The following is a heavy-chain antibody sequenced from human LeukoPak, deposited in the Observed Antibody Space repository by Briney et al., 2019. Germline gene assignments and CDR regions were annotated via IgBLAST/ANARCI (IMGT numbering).Heavy chain of an antibody. CDR2: INPNSGGT. D-gene: IGHD3-22*01. CDR3: ARGPYYYDSSGPDAFDI. Sequence: ASVKVSCKASGYTFTSYGISWVRQAPGQGLEWMGWINPNSGGTNYAQKFQGRVTMTRDTSISTAYMELSRLRSDDTAVYYCARGPYYYDSSGPDAFDIWGQGTMVTVSS. CDR1: GYTFTSYG. V-gene: IGHV1-2*02. J-gene: IGHJ3*02.